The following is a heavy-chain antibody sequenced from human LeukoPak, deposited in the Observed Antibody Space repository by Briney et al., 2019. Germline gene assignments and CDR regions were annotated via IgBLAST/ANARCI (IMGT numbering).Heavy chain of an antibody. CDR3: AREQGLPYYYNSSGYHRPFDI. D-gene: IGHD3-22*01. CDR1: GFTFSDYY. J-gene: IGHJ3*02. Sequence: GGSLRLSCAASGFTFSDYYMSWIRQAPGKGREWVSYISSSGSTIYYADSVKGRFTISRDNAKDSLYLQMNSLRAEDTAVYYCAREQGLPYYYNSSGYHRPFDIWGQGTMVTVSS. CDR2: ISSSGSTI. V-gene: IGHV3-11*01.